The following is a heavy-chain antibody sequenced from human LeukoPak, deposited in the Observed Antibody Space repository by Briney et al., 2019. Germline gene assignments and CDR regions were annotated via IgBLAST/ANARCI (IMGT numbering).Heavy chain of an antibody. CDR3: ASFTMRRYEYDFDY. V-gene: IGHV4-59*01. D-gene: IGHD5-12*01. Sequence: PSETLSLTCPVSGASISSYYWSWIRQPPGKGLEWIGYIYYSGSANYNPSLKSRVTISVDTSKIQFSLKLSSVTAADTAVYYCASFTMRRYEYDFDYWGQGTLVTVSS. CDR1: GASISSYY. CDR2: IYYSGSA. J-gene: IGHJ4*02.